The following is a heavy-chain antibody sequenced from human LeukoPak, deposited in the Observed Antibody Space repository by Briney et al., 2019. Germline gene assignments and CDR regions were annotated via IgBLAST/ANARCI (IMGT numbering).Heavy chain of an antibody. CDR1: GFTVSSNY. V-gene: IGHV3-7*01. Sequence: RSGGSLRLSCAASGFTVSSNYMSWVRQAPGKGLEWVANIKQDGSEKYYVDSVKGRFTISRDNAKNSLYLQMNSLRAEDTAVYYCARGGHYYDSSGYYPADYYMDVWGKGTTVTVSS. CDR2: IKQDGSEK. D-gene: IGHD3-22*01. J-gene: IGHJ6*03. CDR3: ARGGHYYDSSGYYPADYYMDV.